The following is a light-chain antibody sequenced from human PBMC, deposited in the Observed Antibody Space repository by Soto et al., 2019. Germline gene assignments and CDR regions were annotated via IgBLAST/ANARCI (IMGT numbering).Light chain of an antibody. Sequence: VLPQSPGTLSFSPGERATLSCRASQSVSSNYLAWYQQKPGQAPRLLIYGASTRATGIPDRFSGSGSGTDFTLTISRLEPEDFAVYYCQQYGNSPPITFGGGTKVDI. V-gene: IGKV3-20*01. CDR2: GAS. CDR3: QQYGNSPPIT. CDR1: QSVSSNY. J-gene: IGKJ4*01.